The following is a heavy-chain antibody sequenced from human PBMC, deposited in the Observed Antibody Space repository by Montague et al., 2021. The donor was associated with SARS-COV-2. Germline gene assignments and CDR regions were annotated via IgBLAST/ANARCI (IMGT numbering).Heavy chain of an antibody. Sequence: SLRLSCAASGFTFSSYGMHWVRQAPGKGLEWVAVIWYDGSNKYYSDSVKGLFTIPRDNSKNTLYLQMNSLRAEDTAVYYCARDPPSNWNYDQELDYWGQGTLVTVSS. D-gene: IGHD1-7*01. CDR3: ARDPPSNWNYDQELDY. CDR1: GFTFSSYG. CDR2: IWYDGSNK. J-gene: IGHJ4*02. V-gene: IGHV3-33*01.